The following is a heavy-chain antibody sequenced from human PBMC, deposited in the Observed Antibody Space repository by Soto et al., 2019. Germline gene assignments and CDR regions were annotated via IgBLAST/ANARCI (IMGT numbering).Heavy chain of an antibody. V-gene: IGHV3-21*01. Sequence: EVQLVESGGGLVKPGGSLRLSCAASGFTFSSYSMNWVRQAPGKGLEWVSSISSSSSYIYYADSVKGRFTISRDNAKTSLYLQMNSLRAEDTAVYYCARDQPGYSYGYGLGYWGQGPLVTVSS. CDR3: ARDQPGYSYGYGLGY. J-gene: IGHJ4*02. CDR1: GFTFSSYS. D-gene: IGHD5-18*01. CDR2: ISSSSSYI.